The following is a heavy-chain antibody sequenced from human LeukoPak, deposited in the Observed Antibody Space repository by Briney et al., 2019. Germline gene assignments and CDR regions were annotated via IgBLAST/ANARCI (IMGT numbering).Heavy chain of an antibody. Sequence: SQTLSLTCAVSGGSISSGGYSWSWIRQPPGKGLEWIGYIYHSGSTYYNPSLKSRVTISVDTSKNQFSLKLSSVTAADTAVYYCARACSSTSCYYYGMDVWGQGTTVTVSS. V-gene: IGHV4-30-2*01. J-gene: IGHJ6*02. CDR3: ARACSSTSCYYYGMDV. CDR1: GGSISSGGYS. CDR2: IYHSGST. D-gene: IGHD2-2*01.